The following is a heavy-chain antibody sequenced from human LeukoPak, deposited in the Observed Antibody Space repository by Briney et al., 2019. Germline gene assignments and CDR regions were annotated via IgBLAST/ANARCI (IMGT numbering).Heavy chain of an antibody. CDR1: GGSISGGGYS. V-gene: IGHV4-31*03. CDR3: ASDCKVRRQNYFDY. CDR2: IYYSGST. D-gene: IGHD2/OR15-2a*01. J-gene: IGHJ4*02. Sequence: PSEPLSLTCTVPGGSISGGGYSWSWICQHPGKGLEWTGYIYYSGSTYYHPSLKSRVTMSVATSKSQSALKLSSGTAADPAVYSCASDCKVRRQNYFDYCGQGNLVTASS.